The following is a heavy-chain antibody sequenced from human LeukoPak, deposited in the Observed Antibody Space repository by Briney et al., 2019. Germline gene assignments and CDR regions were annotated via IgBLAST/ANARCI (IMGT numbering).Heavy chain of an antibody. CDR3: AKTVLAAADYYYYGMDV. J-gene: IGHJ6*02. CDR2: ISAYNGNT. V-gene: IGHV1-18*01. D-gene: IGHD6-13*01. Sequence: ASVKVSCKASGYTFTSYGISWVRQAPGQGLEWMGWISAYNGNTNYAQKLQGRVTMTTDTSTSTAYMELRSLRSDDTAVYYCAKTVLAAADYYYYGMDVWGQGTTVTVSS. CDR1: GYTFTSYG.